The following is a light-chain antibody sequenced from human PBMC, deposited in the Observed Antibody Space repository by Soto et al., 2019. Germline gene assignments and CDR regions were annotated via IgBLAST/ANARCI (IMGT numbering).Light chain of an antibody. CDR1: TSNIGAGFD. J-gene: IGLJ2*01. Sequence: QSVLTQPPSVSGAPGQRLTISCSGSTSNIGAGFDVHWYQQFPGAAPTLLIYSDTSRPSGVPSRFSASKSGTSASLTITGLRTEDEADYYCQSYDTGVSGSVFGGGTKLIVL. CDR2: SDT. V-gene: IGLV1-40*01. CDR3: QSYDTGVSGSV.